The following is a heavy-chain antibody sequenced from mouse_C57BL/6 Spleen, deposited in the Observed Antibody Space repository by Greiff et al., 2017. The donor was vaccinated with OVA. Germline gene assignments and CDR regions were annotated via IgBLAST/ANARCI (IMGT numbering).Heavy chain of an antibody. V-gene: IGHV2-2*01. CDR3: ARYYNAMDY. CDR1: GFSLTSYG. J-gene: IGHJ4*01. Sequence: QVQLQQSGPGLVQPSQCLSITCTVSGFSLTSYGVHWVRQSPGKGLEWLGVIWSGGSTDYNAAFISRLSISKDNSKSQMFFKMNSLQADDTAIYYCARYYNAMDYWGQGTSVTVSS. CDR2: IWSGGST. D-gene: IGHD2-12*01.